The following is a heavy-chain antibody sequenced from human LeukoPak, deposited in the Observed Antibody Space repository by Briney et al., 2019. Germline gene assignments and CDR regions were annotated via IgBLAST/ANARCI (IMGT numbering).Heavy chain of an antibody. CDR2: ISSSSSYI. V-gene: IGHV3-21*01. D-gene: IGHD5-18*01. CDR3: ARGGRAMVTSYDY. CDR1: GFTFSSYS. J-gene: IGHJ4*02. Sequence: GGSLRLSCAASGFTFSSYSMNWVRQAPGKGLEWVSSISSSSSYIYYADSVKGRFTISRDNAKNSLYLQMNSLRAEDTAVYYCARGGRAMVTSYDYWGQGTLVTVSS.